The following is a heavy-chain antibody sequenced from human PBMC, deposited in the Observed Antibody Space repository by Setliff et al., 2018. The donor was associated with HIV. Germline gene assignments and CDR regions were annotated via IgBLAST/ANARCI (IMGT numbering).Heavy chain of an antibody. CDR2: INPQTGGT. J-gene: IGHJ4*02. CDR3: ARDLRNSNTLFGVLNFVFDL. CDR1: GYTVSSHY. V-gene: IGHV1-2*02. D-gene: IGHD3-3*01. Sequence: ASVMVSCKASGYTVSSHYIHWVRQAPGHRPEGVGWINPQTGGTNFAQKFQGRITMTSDTSVNTVFIELSRLKSDDTALYYCARDLRNSNTLFGVLNFVFDLWGQGTLVTVSS.